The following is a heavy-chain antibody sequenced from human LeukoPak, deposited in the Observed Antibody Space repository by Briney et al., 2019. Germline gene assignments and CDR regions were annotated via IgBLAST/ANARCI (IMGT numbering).Heavy chain of an antibody. D-gene: IGHD2-15*01. CDR2: IYTSGST. Sequence: TLSLTCTVSGGSISSGSYYWSWIRQPAGKGLEWIGRIYTSGSTNYNPSLKSRVTISVDTSKNQFSLKLSSVTAADTAVYYCARDSPGRVCSGGSCYYYYYYMDVWGKGTTVTISS. CDR1: GGSISSGSYY. J-gene: IGHJ6*03. V-gene: IGHV4-61*02. CDR3: ARDSPGRVCSGGSCYYYYYYMDV.